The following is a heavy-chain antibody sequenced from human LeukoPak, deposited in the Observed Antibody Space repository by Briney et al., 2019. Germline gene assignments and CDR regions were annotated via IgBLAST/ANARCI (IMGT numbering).Heavy chain of an antibody. CDR3: AKHLKPDGSSWYWNFDY. D-gene: IGHD6-13*01. V-gene: IGHV3-23*01. J-gene: IGHJ4*02. CDR2: ISGSGGST. Sequence: GGSLRLSCAASGFTFSSYAMSWVRQAPGKGLEWVSAISGSGGSTYYADSVKGRFTISRDNSKNTLYLQMNSLRAEDTAVYYCAKHLKPDGSSWYWNFDYWGQGTLVTVSS. CDR1: GFTFSSYA.